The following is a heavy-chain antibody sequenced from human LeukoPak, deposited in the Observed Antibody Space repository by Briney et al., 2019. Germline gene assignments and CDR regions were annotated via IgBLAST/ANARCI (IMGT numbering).Heavy chain of an antibody. CDR1: GGSISSSINY. CDR2: INHSGST. J-gene: IGHJ5*02. CDR3: ARGGLYYDFWSGVSARNWFDP. V-gene: IGHV4-39*07. Sequence: PSETLSLTCSVSGGSISSSINYWGWIRQPPGKGLEWIGEINHSGSTNYNPSLKSRVTMSVDTSKNQFSLKLSSVTAADTAVYYCARGGLYYDFWSGVSARNWFDPWGQGTLVTVSS. D-gene: IGHD3-3*01.